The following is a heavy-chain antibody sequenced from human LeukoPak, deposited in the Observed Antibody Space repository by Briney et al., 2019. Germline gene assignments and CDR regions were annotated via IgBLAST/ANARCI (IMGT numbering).Heavy chain of an antibody. D-gene: IGHD3-22*01. CDR1: GGSISSGGYY. J-gene: IGHJ4*02. V-gene: IGHV4-31*03. CDR3: ARDSYYYDSSGYYD. CDR2: IYYSGST. Sequence: SQTLSLTCTVSGGSISSGGYYWSWIRQHPGKGLGWIGYIYYSGSTYYNPSLKSRVTISVDTSKNQFSLKLSSVTAADTAVYYCARDSYYYDSSGYYDWGQGTLVTVSS.